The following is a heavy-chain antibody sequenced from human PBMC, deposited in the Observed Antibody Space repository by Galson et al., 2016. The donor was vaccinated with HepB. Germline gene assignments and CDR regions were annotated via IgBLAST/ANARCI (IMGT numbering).Heavy chain of an antibody. D-gene: IGHD3-22*01. CDR3: ATLMFRLTAEDYSDSSGYLYYFDS. CDR1: GDTFSKHG. Sequence: SVKASCKGSGDTFSKHGINWVRRAPGQGLEWMGSIIPIIGNTDYAQKFRGRVTITADASINTGHMELSGLTSEDTAVYYCATLMFRLTAEDYSDSSGYLYYFDSWGQGTLVTISS. CDR2: IIPIIGNT. V-gene: IGHV1-69*11. J-gene: IGHJ4*02.